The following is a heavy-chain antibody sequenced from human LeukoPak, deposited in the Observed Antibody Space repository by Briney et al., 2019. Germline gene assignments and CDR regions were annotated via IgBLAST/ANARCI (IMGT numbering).Heavy chain of an antibody. J-gene: IGHJ4*02. CDR3: ARAGHYHSNSAGYFPDY. D-gene: IGHD3-22*01. Sequence: SETLSLTCTVSGDSMSSGNSYWSWIHQPPGEGLEWIGSIYYNGFTYYNPSLKSRLTMSVDTSKDEFSLKLSSVTAADTALYYCARAGHYHSNSAGYFPDYWGQGRLVTVSS. CDR1: GDSMSSGNSY. CDR2: IYYNGFT. V-gene: IGHV4-30-4*01.